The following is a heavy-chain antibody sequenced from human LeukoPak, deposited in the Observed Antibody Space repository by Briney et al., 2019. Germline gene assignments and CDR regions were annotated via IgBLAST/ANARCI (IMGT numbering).Heavy chain of an antibody. CDR3: ARGRRRSSGYYYGVFDY. V-gene: IGHV4-34*01. J-gene: IGHJ4*02. Sequence: SATLSLTCAVYGGSFSGYYWSWIRQPPGKGLEWIGEINHSGSTNYNPSLKSRGTISVDTSKSQFSLKLSSVTAADTAVYYCARGRRRSSGYYYGVFDYWGQGTLVTVSS. D-gene: IGHD3-22*01. CDR2: INHSGST. CDR1: GGSFSGYY.